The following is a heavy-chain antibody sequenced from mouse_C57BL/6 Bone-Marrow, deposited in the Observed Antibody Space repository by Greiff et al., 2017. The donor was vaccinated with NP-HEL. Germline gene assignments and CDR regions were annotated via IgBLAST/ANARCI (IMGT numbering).Heavy chain of an antibody. CDR1: GYSITSDY. CDR2: ISYSGST. Sequence: VQLKESGPGLANPSQTLSLTCSVTGYSITSDYWNWIRKFPGNKLEYMGYISYSGSTYYNPSLKSRISITRDTSKNQYYLQLNSVTTEDTATYYCARSPLWLRRNYYAMDYWGQGTSVTVSS. J-gene: IGHJ4*01. CDR3: ARSPLWLRRNYYAMDY. V-gene: IGHV3-8*01. D-gene: IGHD2-2*01.